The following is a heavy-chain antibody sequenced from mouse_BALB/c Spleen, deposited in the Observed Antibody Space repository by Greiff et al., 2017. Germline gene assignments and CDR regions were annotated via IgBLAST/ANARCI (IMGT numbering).Heavy chain of an antibody. J-gene: IGHJ4*01. CDR2: ISSGGSYT. CDR1: GFTFSSYG. V-gene: IGHV5-6*01. Sequence: EVQLVESGGDLVKPGGSLKLSCAASGFTFSSYGMSWVRQTPDKRLEWVATISSGGSYTYYPDSVKGRFTISRDNAKNTLYLQMSSLKSEDTAMYYCARRFTTANAMDYWGQGTSVTVSS. CDR3: ARRFTTANAMDY. D-gene: IGHD1-2*01.